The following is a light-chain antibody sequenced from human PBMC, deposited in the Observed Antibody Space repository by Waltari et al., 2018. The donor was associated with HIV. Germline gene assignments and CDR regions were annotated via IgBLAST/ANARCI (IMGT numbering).Light chain of an antibody. J-gene: IGKJ2*01. Sequence: EEGITRSPATLSVSQGEGATLTCRASQSILANVAWYQQKPGQAPRLLVYGASARAAGVPARFTGSGSGTEFTLTISSLQSEDFAVYYCQQYNYWPPYTFSQGTRLDIK. V-gene: IGKV3-15*01. CDR2: GAS. CDR1: QSILAN. CDR3: QQYNYWPPYT.